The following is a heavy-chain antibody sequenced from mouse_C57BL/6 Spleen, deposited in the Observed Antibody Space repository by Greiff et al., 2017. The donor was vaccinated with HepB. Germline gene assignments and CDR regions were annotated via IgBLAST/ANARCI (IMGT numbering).Heavy chain of an antibody. V-gene: IGHV14-1*01. CDR2: IDPEDGDT. Sequence: DVKLVESGAELVRPGASVKLSCTASGFNIKDYYMHWVKQRPEQGLEWIGRIDPEDGDTEYAPKFQGKATMTADTSSNTAYLQLSSLTSEDTAVYYCTTWYDGYPYYAMDYWGQGTSVTVSS. CDR1: GFNIKDYY. CDR3: TTWYDGYPYYAMDY. D-gene: IGHD2-3*01. J-gene: IGHJ4*01.